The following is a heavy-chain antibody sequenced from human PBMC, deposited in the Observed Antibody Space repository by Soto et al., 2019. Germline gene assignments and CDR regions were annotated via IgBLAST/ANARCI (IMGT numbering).Heavy chain of an antibody. CDR2: IYYSGST. V-gene: IGHV4-39*07. CDR3: ATYTGGSGSYYNRHYFDY. CDR1: GGSISSSSYY. J-gene: IGHJ4*02. Sequence: PSETLSLTCTVSGGSISSSSYYWGWIRQPPGKGLEWIGSIYYSGSTNYNPSLKSRVTISVDTSKNQFSLKLSSVTAADTAVYYCATYTGGSGSYYNRHYFDYWGQGTLVTVSS. D-gene: IGHD3-10*01.